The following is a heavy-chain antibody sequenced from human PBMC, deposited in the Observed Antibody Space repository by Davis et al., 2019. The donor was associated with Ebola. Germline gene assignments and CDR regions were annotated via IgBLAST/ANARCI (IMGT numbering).Heavy chain of an antibody. V-gene: IGHV1-69*06. CDR3: ARDPELRGLTPSPSTNFGLDV. CDR2: IIPIFDTA. CDR1: GDTFNNYA. J-gene: IGHJ6*02. D-gene: IGHD1-14*01. Sequence: SVKVSCKASGDTFNNYAFSWVRQAPGRGLEWMGGIIPIFDTAEYAQKFQGRVTFTADKSTSTAYMELSSLTSEDTGVYYCARDPELRGLTPSPSTNFGLDVWGQGTTVTVSS.